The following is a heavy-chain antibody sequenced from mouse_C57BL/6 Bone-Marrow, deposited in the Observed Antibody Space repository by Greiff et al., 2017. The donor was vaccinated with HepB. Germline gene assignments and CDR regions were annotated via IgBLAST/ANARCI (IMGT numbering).Heavy chain of an antibody. CDR1: GFNIKDDY. Sequence: EVQLQESGAELVRPGASVKLSCTASGFNIKDDYMHWVKQRPEQGLEWIGWIDPENGDTESASKFQGKATITADTSSNTAYLQLSSLTSEDTAVYYCTSYYYGSSYDAMDYWGQGTSVTVSS. V-gene: IGHV14-4*01. D-gene: IGHD1-1*01. CDR2: IDPENGDT. CDR3: TSYYYGSSYDAMDY. J-gene: IGHJ4*01.